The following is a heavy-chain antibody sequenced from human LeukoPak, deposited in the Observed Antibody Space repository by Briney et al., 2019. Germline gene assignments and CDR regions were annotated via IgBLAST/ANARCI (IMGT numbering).Heavy chain of an antibody. D-gene: IGHD5-18*01. CDR2: IYHTGNI. CDR3: ARVGYSYVAFDI. J-gene: IGHJ3*02. CDR1: GGSISSSNW. V-gene: IGHV4-4*02. Sequence: PSGTLSLTCAVSGGSISSSNWWSWVRQPPGKGLEWIGEIYHTGNINYNPSLKSRVTISVDKSKNQFSLQLSSVTAADTAVYYCARVGYSYVAFDIWGQGTTVTVSS.